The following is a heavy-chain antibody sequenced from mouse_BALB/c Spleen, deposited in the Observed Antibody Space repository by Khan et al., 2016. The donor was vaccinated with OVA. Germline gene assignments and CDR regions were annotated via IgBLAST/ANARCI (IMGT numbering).Heavy chain of an antibody. CDR3: APAGTGDYFDY. V-gene: IGHV14-3*02. Sequence: VQLKQSGAELVKPGASVKLSCTASGFNIKDTHMHWVKQRPEQGLEWIGRIDPANDNSKYDPRFQGKATITADTSSNTAYLHLSSLTSEDTAVYCGAPAGTGDYFDYWGQGTTLTVSS. CDR1: GFNIKDTH. J-gene: IGHJ2*01. D-gene: IGHD4-1*01. CDR2: IDPANDNS.